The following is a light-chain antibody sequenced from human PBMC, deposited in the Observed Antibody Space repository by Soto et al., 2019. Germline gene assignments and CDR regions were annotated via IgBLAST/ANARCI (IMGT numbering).Light chain of an antibody. CDR1: QSISDY. Sequence: IVLTQSPYTLSLSPGETATLSCRASQSISDYLAWYQQKPGQAPRLLIYDASNRATGIPGRFSGSGSGTDFSLTISSLEAEDFAIYYCQQRSDWPSAFGGGTRVEIK. V-gene: IGKV3-11*01. CDR2: DAS. J-gene: IGKJ4*01. CDR3: QQRSDWPSA.